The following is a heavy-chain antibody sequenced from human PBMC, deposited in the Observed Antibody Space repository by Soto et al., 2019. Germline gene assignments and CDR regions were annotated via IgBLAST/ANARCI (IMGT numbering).Heavy chain of an antibody. Sequence: QVQLVQSGAEVKKPGSSVKVSCKASGGTFSSYTISWVRQAPGQGLEWMGRIIPILGIANYAQKFQGRVTITADKSTSTAYMELSSLRSEDTAVYYCAWAFYGGPRKKDYYYMDVWGKGTTVTVSS. J-gene: IGHJ6*03. CDR3: AWAFYGGPRKKDYYYMDV. CDR1: GGTFSSYT. D-gene: IGHD4-17*01. CDR2: IIPILGIA. V-gene: IGHV1-69*02.